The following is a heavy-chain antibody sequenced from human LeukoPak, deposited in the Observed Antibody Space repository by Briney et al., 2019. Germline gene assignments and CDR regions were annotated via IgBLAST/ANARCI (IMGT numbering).Heavy chain of an antibody. Sequence: GSSVKVSCKASGGTFSSYAISWVRQAPGQGLEWMGGNIPIFGTANYAQKFQGRVTITADESTSTAYMVLSSLRSEDTAVYYCARGPVLRYFDWFSYYFDYWGQGTLVTVSS. CDR2: NIPIFGTA. D-gene: IGHD3-9*01. V-gene: IGHV1-69*01. J-gene: IGHJ4*02. CDR3: ARGPVLRYFDWFSYYFDY. CDR1: GGTFSSYA.